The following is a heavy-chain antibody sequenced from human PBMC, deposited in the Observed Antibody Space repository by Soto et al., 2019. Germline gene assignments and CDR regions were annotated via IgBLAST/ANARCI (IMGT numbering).Heavy chain of an antibody. CDR3: AKGPYSSSPHYFDY. CDR2: ISDNGGTT. CDR1: EFTFSNYA. D-gene: IGHD6-6*01. Sequence: PGGSLRLSCAASEFTFSNYAMSWVRQAPGKGLEWVSSISDNGGTTYYADSVKGRFTISRDNSKNTLYLQMNSLRADDTAVYNCAKGPYSSSPHYFDYWGQGTLVTVSS. J-gene: IGHJ4*02. V-gene: IGHV3-23*01.